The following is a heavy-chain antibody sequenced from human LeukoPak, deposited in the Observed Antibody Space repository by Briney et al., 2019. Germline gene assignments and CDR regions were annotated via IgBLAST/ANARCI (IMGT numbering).Heavy chain of an antibody. CDR2: IYYGGYT. CDR1: GGSISSNNYY. V-gene: IGHV4-39*01. CDR3: ARRLTQYDCFDP. J-gene: IGHJ5*02. D-gene: IGHD2-2*01. Sequence: PSETLSLTCTVSGGSISSNNYYWGWIRQPPGKGLEWIGSIYYGGYTYYNPSLKSRVTISVDTSKNQFSLHLNSVTPEDTAVYYCARRLTQYDCFDPWGQGILVTVSS.